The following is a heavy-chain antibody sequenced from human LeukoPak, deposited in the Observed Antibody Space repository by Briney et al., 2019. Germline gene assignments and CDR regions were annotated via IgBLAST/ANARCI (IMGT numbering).Heavy chain of an antibody. D-gene: IGHD3-3*01. V-gene: IGHV3-30-3*01. CDR1: GFTFSSYA. CDR3: ARDSLRFLEWSGIFDY. Sequence: GGSLRLSCAASGFTFSSYAMHWVRQAPGKGLEWVAVISYDGSNKYYADSVKGRFTISRDNSKNTLYLQMNSLRAEDTAVYYCARDSLRFLEWSGIFDYWGQGTLVTVSS. J-gene: IGHJ4*02. CDR2: ISYDGSNK.